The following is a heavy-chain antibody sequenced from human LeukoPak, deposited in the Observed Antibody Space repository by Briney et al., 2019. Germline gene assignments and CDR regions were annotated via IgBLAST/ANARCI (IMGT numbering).Heavy chain of an antibody. Sequence: PGGSLRLSCAASGFTFSSYAMSWVRQAPGKGLEWVSAINGSGGSTYYADSVKGRFTISRDNAKNSLYLQLNSLRVEDTAVYYCARGFKGEYAFDVWGQGTLVTVSS. CDR2: INGSGGST. J-gene: IGHJ3*01. CDR1: GFTFSSYA. CDR3: ARGFKGEYAFDV. D-gene: IGHD2-15*01. V-gene: IGHV3-23*01.